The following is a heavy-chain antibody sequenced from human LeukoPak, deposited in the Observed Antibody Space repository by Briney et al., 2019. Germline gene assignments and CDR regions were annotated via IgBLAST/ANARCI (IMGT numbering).Heavy chain of an antibody. CDR3: AREGTYYYDSSGYGDAFDI. J-gene: IGHJ3*02. Sequence: SETLSLTCTVSGGSISSYYWSWIRQPPGKGLEWIGRIYTSGSTNYNPSLKSRVTISVDTSKNQFSLKLSSVTAADTAVYYCAREGTYYYDSSGYGDAFDIWGQGTMVTVSS. CDR1: GGSISSYY. D-gene: IGHD3-22*01. CDR2: IYTSGST. V-gene: IGHV4-4*08.